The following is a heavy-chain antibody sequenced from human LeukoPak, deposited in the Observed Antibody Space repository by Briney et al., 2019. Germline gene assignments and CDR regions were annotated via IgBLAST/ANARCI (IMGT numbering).Heavy chain of an antibody. Sequence: ASMKVSCKASGYTFTGYYMHWVRQAPGQGLEWMGWINPNSGGTNYAQKFQGRVTMTRDTSISTAYMELSRLRSDDTAVYYCASLPVDSSGWFNLFDWGQGTLVTVSS. V-gene: IGHV1-2*02. CDR1: GYTFTGYY. CDR3: ASLPVDSSGWFNLFD. D-gene: IGHD6-19*01. J-gene: IGHJ4*02. CDR2: INPNSGGT.